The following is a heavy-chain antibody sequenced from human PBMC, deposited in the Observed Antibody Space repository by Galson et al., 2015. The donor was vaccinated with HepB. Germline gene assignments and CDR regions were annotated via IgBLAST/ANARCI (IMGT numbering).Heavy chain of an antibody. CDR1: GYTFTSYD. V-gene: IGHV1-8*01. J-gene: IGHJ5*02. CDR3: ARGGGYCSSTSCFNWFDP. D-gene: IGHD2-2*01. CDR2: MNPNSGNT. Sequence: SVKVSCKASGYTFTSYDINWVRQATGQGLEWMGLMNPNSGNTGYAQKFQGRVTMTRNTSISTAYMELSSLRSEDTAVYYCARGGGYCSSTSCFNWFDPWGQGTLVTVSS.